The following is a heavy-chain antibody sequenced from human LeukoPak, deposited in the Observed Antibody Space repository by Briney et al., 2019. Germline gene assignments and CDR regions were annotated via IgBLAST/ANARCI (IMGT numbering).Heavy chain of an antibody. CDR2: IKSKPDGGTI. J-gene: IGHJ4*02. V-gene: IGHV3-15*07. CDR3: STGGYYFDY. CDR1: GFTFSNAW. Sequence: GGSLRLSCVGTGFTFSNAWMNWVRQAPGKGLEWVGRIKSKPDGGTIDYAAPVKGRFTISRDDSKNTVYLQMNSLETDDTAVYFCSTGGYYFDYWGQGTLVTVS.